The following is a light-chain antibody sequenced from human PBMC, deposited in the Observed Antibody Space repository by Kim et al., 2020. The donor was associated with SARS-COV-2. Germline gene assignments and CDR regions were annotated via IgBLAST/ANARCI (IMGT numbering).Light chain of an antibody. Sequence: ATVGDRVTITCRARQSISSWLAWYQQKPGKAPKLLIYKASSLESGGPSRFSGSGSGTEFTLTISSLQPDDFATYYCQQYDSYSPYTFGQGTKLE. J-gene: IGKJ2*01. CDR3: QQYDSYSPYT. CDR1: QSISSW. CDR2: KAS. V-gene: IGKV1-5*03.